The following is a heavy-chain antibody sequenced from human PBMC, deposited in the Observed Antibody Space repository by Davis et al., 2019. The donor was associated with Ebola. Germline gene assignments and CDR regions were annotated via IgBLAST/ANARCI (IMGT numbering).Heavy chain of an antibody. CDR3: AKEALRGYSYGTGDY. V-gene: IGHV3-64D*06. Sequence: GESLKISCAASGFTFSSYTMHWVRQAPGKGLEYVSAISSNGGSTYYADSVKGRFTISRDNSKNTLYLQMSSLRPEDTAVYYCAKEALRGYSYGTGDYWGQGTLVTVSS. D-gene: IGHD5-18*01. CDR1: GFTFSSYT. CDR2: ISSNGGST. J-gene: IGHJ4*02.